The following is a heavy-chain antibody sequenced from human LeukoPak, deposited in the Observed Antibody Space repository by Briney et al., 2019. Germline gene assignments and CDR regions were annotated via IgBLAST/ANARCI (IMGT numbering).Heavy chain of an antibody. J-gene: IGHJ4*02. Sequence: GGSLRLSCAASGFTLSNYAMSWARQAPGKGLEWVSGLSGSGGSTYYADSVKGRFTISRDNFKNTLYLQMNSLRAEDTAVYYCAKGGGGDFPFDYWGQGTLVTVSS. CDR2: LSGSGGST. CDR3: AKGGGGDFPFDY. CDR1: GFTLSNYA. V-gene: IGHV3-23*01. D-gene: IGHD2-21*02.